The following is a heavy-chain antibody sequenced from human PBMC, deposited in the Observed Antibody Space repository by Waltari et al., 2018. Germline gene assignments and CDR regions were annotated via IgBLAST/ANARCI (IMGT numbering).Heavy chain of an antibody. V-gene: IGHV1-69*02. D-gene: IGHD6-6*01. J-gene: IGHJ4*02. CDR2: ISPILGIA. CDR3: ARGSIAARPGVPGPALDY. Sequence: QVQLVQSGAEVKKPGSSVKVSCKASGGTFSSYTITWVRTAPGQGLEWMGRISPILGIANYAQKFQGRVTITADKSTSTAYMELSSLRSEDTAVYYCARGSIAARPGVPGPALDYWGQGTLVTVSS. CDR1: GGTFSSYT.